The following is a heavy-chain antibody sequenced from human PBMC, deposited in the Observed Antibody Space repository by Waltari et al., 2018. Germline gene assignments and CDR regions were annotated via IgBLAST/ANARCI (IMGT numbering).Heavy chain of an antibody. CDR2: IHHSGST. J-gene: IGHJ4*02. V-gene: IGHV4-4*02. CDR1: GRSFSSNDW. CDR3: ARGFDGWPFDY. Sequence: QVQLKASGPGLVKPSGTLSLACDVSGRSFSSNDWWSWVRQPPGKGLEWIGEIHHSGSTKYNPSLKSRVLMSVDTSKNQISLTMKSVTAADTAVYYCARGFDGWPFDYWGQGTLVIVSS. D-gene: IGHD6-19*01.